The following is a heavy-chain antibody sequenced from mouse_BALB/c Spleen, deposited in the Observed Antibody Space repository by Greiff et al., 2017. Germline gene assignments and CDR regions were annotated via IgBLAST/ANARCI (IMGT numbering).Heavy chain of an antibody. Sequence: QGVESGGDLVKPGGSLKLSCAASGFTFSSYGMSWVRQTPDKRLEWVATISSGGSYTYYPDSVKGRFTISRDNAKNTLYLQMSSLKSEDTAMYYCARQDFTTSFDYWGQGTTLTVSS. J-gene: IGHJ2*01. D-gene: IGHD1-1*01. CDR1: GFTFSSYG. CDR3: ARQDFTTSFDY. V-gene: IGHV5-6*01. CDR2: ISSGGSYT.